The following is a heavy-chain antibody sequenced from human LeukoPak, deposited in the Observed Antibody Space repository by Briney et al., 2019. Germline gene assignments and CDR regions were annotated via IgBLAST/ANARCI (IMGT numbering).Heavy chain of an antibody. CDR3: VRSSGWPDS. Sequence: GGSLRLSCAASGFTFSNHWMHWVRQGPGKGPVWVSRITNDGSSTVYADSVKGRFTISRDNAKSTLHLQMNSLSAEDTAVYYCVRSSGWPDSWGQGTLVTVSS. J-gene: IGHJ4*02. D-gene: IGHD6-19*01. V-gene: IGHV3-74*01. CDR1: GFTFSNHW. CDR2: ITNDGSST.